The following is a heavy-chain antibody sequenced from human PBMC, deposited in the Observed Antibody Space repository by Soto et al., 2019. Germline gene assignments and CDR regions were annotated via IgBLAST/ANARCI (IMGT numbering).Heavy chain of an antibody. Sequence: QVQLVQSGADVKKPGSSVKVSCKTSGDSFGSSAISWVRQAPAQGLEWMGEIIPVFDKANYAQNFQGRLTITADELTGTVFMELSSLRSEETAVYFCARLRRDWGDAFDLWGLGTFVTVSS. CDR1: GDSFGSSA. J-gene: IGHJ3*01. V-gene: IGHV1-69*01. D-gene: IGHD3-16*01. CDR2: IIPVFDKA. CDR3: ARLRRDWGDAFDL.